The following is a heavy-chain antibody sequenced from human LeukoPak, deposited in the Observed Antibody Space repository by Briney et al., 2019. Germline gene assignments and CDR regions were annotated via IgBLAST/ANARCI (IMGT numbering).Heavy chain of an antibody. V-gene: IGHV3-74*01. CDR2: INPGGSSI. D-gene: IGHD1-1*01. Sequence: PGGSLRLSCAASGFTFSSYWMHWVRQVPGKGLVWVARINPGGSSITYADSVKGRFTIPRDNAKNTLYLQMDSLRAEDTGVYYCATSNEADDYWGQGTLVTVSS. CDR3: ATSNEADDY. CDR1: GFTFSSYW. J-gene: IGHJ4*02.